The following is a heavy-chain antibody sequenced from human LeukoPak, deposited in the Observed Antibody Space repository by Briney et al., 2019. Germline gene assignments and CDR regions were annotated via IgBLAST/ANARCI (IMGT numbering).Heavy chain of an antibody. V-gene: IGHV3-30-3*01. Sequence: GGSLRLSCAASGFTISSYAMHWVRQAPGKGLEWVAVISYDGSNKYYADSVKGRFTISRDNSKNTLFLQVDSLRPEDTAVYYCGRGTAVYASWINYWGQGTLVTVSS. CDR3: GRGTAVYASWINY. CDR2: ISYDGSNK. CDR1: GFTISSYA. J-gene: IGHJ4*02. D-gene: IGHD2-8*01.